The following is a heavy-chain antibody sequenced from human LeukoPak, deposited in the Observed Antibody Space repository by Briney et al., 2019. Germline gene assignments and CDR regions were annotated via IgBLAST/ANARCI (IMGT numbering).Heavy chain of an antibody. CDR1: GGSISGSY. CDR2: MYNSGST. D-gene: IGHD5-18*01. V-gene: IGHV4-59*01. Sequence: SETLSLTCTVSGGSISGSYWSWIRQPPGKGLEWIAYMYNSGSTNYNPSLKSRVTISVDTSKNQFSLKLSSVTAADTAVYYCARGGYSYGYGDYWGQGTLVTVSS. CDR3: ARGGYSYGYGDY. J-gene: IGHJ4*02.